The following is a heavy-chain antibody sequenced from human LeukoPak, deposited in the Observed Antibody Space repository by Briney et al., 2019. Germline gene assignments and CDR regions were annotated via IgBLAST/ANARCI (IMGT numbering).Heavy chain of an antibody. D-gene: IGHD4-11*01. J-gene: IGHJ4*02. CDR2: INPNSGGT. CDR1: GYTFTGYY. V-gene: IGHV1-2*02. CDR3: ARDRVMTTVTTQIDY. Sequence: GASVKVSCKASGYTFTGYYMHWVRQAPGQGLEWMGWINPNSGGTNYAQKFQGRVTMTRDTSISTAYMELSRLRSDDTAVYYCARDRVMTTVTTQIDYWGQGTLVTVSS.